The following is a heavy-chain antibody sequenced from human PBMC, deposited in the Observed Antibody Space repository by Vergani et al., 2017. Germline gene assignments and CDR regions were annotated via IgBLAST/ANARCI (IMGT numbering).Heavy chain of an antibody. CDR1: GFSLSTSGMR. CDR2: IDWDDDK. V-gene: IGHV2-70*04. CDR3: ARTGYGGNSVFDY. Sequence: QVTLKESGPALVKPTQTLTLTCTFSGFSLSTSGMRVSWIRQPPGKALEWLGRIDWDDDKFYSTSLKTRLTISKDTSKNQVVLTMTNMDPVDTATYYCARTGYGGNSVFDYWGQGTLVTVSS. D-gene: IGHD4-23*01. J-gene: IGHJ4*02.